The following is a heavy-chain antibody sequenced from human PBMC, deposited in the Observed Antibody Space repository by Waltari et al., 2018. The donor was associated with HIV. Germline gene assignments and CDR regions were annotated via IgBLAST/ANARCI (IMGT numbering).Heavy chain of an antibody. V-gene: IGHV4-34*01. Sequence: QAQLQQWGTGLLTPSEALSLTCAFYGASCNEYYWTWIRQSPGKGLQWMGAVGPEGNVDALRSRRGRLSLATDASKNPCSLTLVSGAAADTGVDVWARGLQMMSYASGKWLWEQMLWRFFFDLWGQGTRV. D-gene: IGHD3-22*01. J-gene: IGHJ4*02. CDR1: GASCNEYY. CDR2: VGPEGNV. CDR3: ARGLQMMSYASGKWLWEQMLWRFFFDL.